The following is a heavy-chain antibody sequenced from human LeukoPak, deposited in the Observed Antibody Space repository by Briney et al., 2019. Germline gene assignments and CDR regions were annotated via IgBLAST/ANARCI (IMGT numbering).Heavy chain of an antibody. Sequence: PGESLKISCKGSGYSFTSYWIGWVRQMPGKGLEWMGIIYPGDSDTRYSPSFQGQVTISADKSISTAYLRWSSLKASDTAMYYCARPWRGDGYPSYYFDYWGQGTLVTVSS. J-gene: IGHJ4*02. CDR2: IYPGDSDT. D-gene: IGHD3-10*01. V-gene: IGHV5-51*03. CDR1: GYSFTSYW. CDR3: ARPWRGDGYPSYYFDY.